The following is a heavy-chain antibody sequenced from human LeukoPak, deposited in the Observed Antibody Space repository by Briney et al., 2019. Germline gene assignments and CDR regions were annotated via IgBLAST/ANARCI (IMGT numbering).Heavy chain of an antibody. V-gene: IGHV3-30-3*01. CDR2: ISYDGSNK. CDR3: ARGKRVYGSGSFYYYYYYGMDV. Sequence: PGRSLRLSCAASGFTFSSYAMHWVRQAPGKGLEWVAVISYDGSNKYYADSVKGRFTISRDNSKNTLYLQMNSLRAEDTAVYYCARGKRVYGSGSFYYYYYYGMDVWGQGTTVTVSS. J-gene: IGHJ6*02. CDR1: GFTFSSYA. D-gene: IGHD3-10*01.